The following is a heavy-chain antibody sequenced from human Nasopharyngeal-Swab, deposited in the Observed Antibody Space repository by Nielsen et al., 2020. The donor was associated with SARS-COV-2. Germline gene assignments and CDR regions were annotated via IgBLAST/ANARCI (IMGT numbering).Heavy chain of an antibody. D-gene: IGHD2-15*01. CDR2: ISGSDYST. J-gene: IGHJ5*02. CDR3: AKDRVVVVVAATRARWFDP. V-gene: IGHV3-23*01. Sequence: GESLKISCAASGFTFNTYAISWVRQAPGKGLEWVSVISGSDYSTKYADSVKGRFTISRDNSKNTVNLQMNSLRAEDTAIYYCAKDRVVVVVAATRARWFDPWGQGTLVTVSS. CDR1: GFTFNTYA.